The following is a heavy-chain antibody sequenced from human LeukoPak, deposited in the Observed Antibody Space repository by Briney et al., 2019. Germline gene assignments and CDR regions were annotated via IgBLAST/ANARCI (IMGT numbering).Heavy chain of an antibody. V-gene: IGHV4-59*08. CDR3: AIRRDADGWFGP. J-gene: IGHJ5*02. Sequence: SETLSLTCSLSGGSITSQYWSWILQPPGKGLACIGYIYYSGCTIYRPSLKSRVTISLDTSKNQFSLKLSSVTAADTAIYYCAIRRDADGWFGPWGQGTLVTVSS. CDR2: IYYSGCT. CDR1: GGSITSQY.